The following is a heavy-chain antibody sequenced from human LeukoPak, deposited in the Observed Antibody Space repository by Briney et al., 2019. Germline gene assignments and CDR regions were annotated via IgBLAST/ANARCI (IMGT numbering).Heavy chain of an antibody. CDR1: GGSINTLSYY. CDR3: AAYPPGVYRPVGY. V-gene: IGHV4-39*01. J-gene: IGHJ4*02. CDR2: IYYNGNA. Sequence: PSETLSLTCSVSGGSINTLSYYWGWVRQPPGKGLEWIGRIYYNGNADYNPSLKSRVTLIVDTSKNQFSLKVTSLTSADTAVYYCAAYPPGVYRPVGYWGQGTLVTVSS. D-gene: IGHD3-10*01.